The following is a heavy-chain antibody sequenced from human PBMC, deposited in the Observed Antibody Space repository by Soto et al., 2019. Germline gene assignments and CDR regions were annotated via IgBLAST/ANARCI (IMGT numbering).Heavy chain of an antibody. J-gene: IGHJ4*02. CDR1: GFTFSSYS. D-gene: IGHD5-18*01. Sequence: EVPLVESGGGLVQPGGSLRLSCAASGFTFSSYSMNWVRQAPGKGLEWVSYVSSSTTIYYADSVKGRFTISRDNAKNSLYLQMNSLRDEDTAVYYCARDLGYGLFDYWGQGTLVAVSS. CDR2: VSSSTTI. CDR3: ARDLGYGLFDY. V-gene: IGHV3-48*02.